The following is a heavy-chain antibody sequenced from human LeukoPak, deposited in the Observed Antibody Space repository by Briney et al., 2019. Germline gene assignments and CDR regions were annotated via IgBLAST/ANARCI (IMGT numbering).Heavy chain of an antibody. V-gene: IGHV3-21*01. Sequence: GGSLRLSCAASGVTFSDYFMNWVRQAPGKGLEWVSFMSRSSSYIHYTDSVKGRFTISRDNAKNSLYLQMNSVRVEDTAVYYCARDLEVEGIGPTLWGQGTLVIVSS. D-gene: IGHD2-15*01. CDR1: GVTFSDYF. J-gene: IGHJ4*02. CDR3: ARDLEVEGIGPTL. CDR2: MSRSSSYI.